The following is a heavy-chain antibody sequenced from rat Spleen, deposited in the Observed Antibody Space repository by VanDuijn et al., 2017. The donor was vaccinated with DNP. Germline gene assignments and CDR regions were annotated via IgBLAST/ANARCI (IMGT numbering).Heavy chain of an antibody. Sequence: EVQLQESGPGLVKPSQSLSLTCSVTGYSITSNYWGWIRKFPVNKLEWIGHISYTDTTSSNPSLKSRITITRDTSKNQFFLQLNSVTTEDTATYYCAIQLGVFDYWGQGVMVTVSS. CDR1: GYSITSNY. CDR3: AIQLGVFDY. J-gene: IGHJ2*01. CDR2: ISYTDTT. D-gene: IGHD5-1*01. V-gene: IGHV3-1*01.